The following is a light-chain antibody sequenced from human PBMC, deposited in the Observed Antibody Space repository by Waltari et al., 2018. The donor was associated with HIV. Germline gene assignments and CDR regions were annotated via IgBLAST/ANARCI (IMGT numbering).Light chain of an antibody. CDR1: QSVSSSY. CDR3: QQSGSSPRT. V-gene: IGKV3-20*01. Sequence: EIVLTQSPGTLSLSPGERATLSCRASQSVSSSYLAWYQQKPGQAPRLLIYDASSRATGIPDRFSGSGSGTDFTLTISRLEPEDFAVYYCQQSGSSPRTFGQGTKVDIK. J-gene: IGKJ1*01. CDR2: DAS.